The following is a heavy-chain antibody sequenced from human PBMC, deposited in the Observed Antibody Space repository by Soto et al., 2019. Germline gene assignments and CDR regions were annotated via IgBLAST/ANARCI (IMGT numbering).Heavy chain of an antibody. CDR3: ATDPRGPDY. J-gene: IGHJ4*02. CDR1: GVGFSNYG. V-gene: IGHV3-23*01. Sequence: VHLLESGRGLVQPGGSLKLSCATSGVGFSNYGMSWVRQAPGKGLEWVSGISASGDSTYYADPVKGRFTISGDNSKRTLYLQMNSLRAEDTAIYYCATDPRGPDYWGQGTQVTVS. CDR2: ISASGDST.